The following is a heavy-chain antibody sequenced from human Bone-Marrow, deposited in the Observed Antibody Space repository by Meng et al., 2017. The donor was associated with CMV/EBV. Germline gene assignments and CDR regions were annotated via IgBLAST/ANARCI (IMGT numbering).Heavy chain of an antibody. Sequence: GESLKISCAASGFTFSSYWMSWVRQAPGKGLEWVANIKQDGSEKYYVDSVKGRFTISRDNAKNSLYLQMNSLRAEDTAVYYCARGVTWRYYDYVWGSYRPTNYYFDYWGQGTLVNVSS. CDR2: IKQDGSEK. CDR1: GFTFSSYW. V-gene: IGHV3-7*01. CDR3: ARGVTWRYYDYVWGSYRPTNYYFDY. D-gene: IGHD3-16*02. J-gene: IGHJ4*02.